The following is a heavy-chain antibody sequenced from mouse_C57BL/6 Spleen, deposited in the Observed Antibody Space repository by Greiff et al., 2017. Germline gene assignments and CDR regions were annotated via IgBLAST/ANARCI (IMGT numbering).Heavy chain of an antibody. CDR3: ALYDYDPYAMDY. Sequence: VQRVESGAELAKPGASVKLSCKASGYTFTSYWMHWVKQRPGQGLEWIGYINPSSGYTKYNQKFKDKATLTADKSSSTAYMQLSSLTYEDSAVYYCALYDYDPYAMDYWGQGTSVTVSS. V-gene: IGHV1-7*01. D-gene: IGHD2-4*01. CDR1: GYTFTSYW. CDR2: INPSSGYT. J-gene: IGHJ4*01.